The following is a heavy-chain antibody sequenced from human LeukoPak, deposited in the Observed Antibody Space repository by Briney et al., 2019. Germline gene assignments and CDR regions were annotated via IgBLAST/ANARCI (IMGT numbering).Heavy chain of an antibody. D-gene: IGHD3-9*01. Sequence: SETLSLTCTVSGGSISSYYWSWIRQPPGKGLEWIGYIYYSGSTNYNPSLKSRVTISVDTSKNQFSLKLSSVTAADTAVYYCAGGLKYYDILTGYYREYYFDYWGQGTLVTVSS. CDR2: IYYSGST. J-gene: IGHJ4*02. CDR1: GGSISSYY. V-gene: IGHV4-59*01. CDR3: AGGLKYYDILTGYYREYYFDY.